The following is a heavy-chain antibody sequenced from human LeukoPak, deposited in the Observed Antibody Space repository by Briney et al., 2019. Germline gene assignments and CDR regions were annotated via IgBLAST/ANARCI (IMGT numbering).Heavy chain of an antibody. CDR3: ARLYGTFLEWSPYFDY. CDR2: IYSGGST. J-gene: IGHJ4*02. Sequence: GGSLRLSCAASGFTVSSNFMSWVRQAPGKGLEWVSVIYSGGSTYYADSVKGRFTISRHNSKNTLYLQMNSLRAEDTAVYYCARLYGTFLEWSPYFDYWGQGTLVAVSS. CDR1: GFTVSSNF. D-gene: IGHD3-3*02. V-gene: IGHV3-53*04.